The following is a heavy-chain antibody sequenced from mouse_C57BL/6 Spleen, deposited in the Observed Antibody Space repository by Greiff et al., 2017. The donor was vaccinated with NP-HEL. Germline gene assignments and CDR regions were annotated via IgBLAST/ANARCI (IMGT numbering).Heavy chain of an antibody. Sequence: EVMLVESGEGLVKPGGSLKLSCAASGFTFSSYAMSWVRQTPEKRLEWVAYISSGGDYIYYADTVKGRFTISRDNARNTLYLQLSSLKSADTAMYYCTRDEGGFAYWGQGTLVTVSA. J-gene: IGHJ3*01. CDR1: GFTFSSYA. V-gene: IGHV5-9-1*02. CDR2: ISSGGDYI. CDR3: TRDEGGFAY.